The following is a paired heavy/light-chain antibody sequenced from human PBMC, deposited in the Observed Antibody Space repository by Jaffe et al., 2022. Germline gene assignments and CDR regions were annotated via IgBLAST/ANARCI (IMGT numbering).Light chain of an antibody. J-gene: IGKJ1*01. Sequence: DIQMTQSPSSLSASVGDRVTITCRASQSIINYLNWYQQKPGKAPNLLIYTASSLQSGVPSRFSGSRSGTDFTLTISSLQPEDFATYYCQQGYLSPWTFGQGTKVEVK. CDR3: QQGYLSPWT. CDR1: QSIINY. CDR2: TAS. V-gene: IGKV1-39*01.
Heavy chain of an antibody. CDR2: IYTSGST. V-gene: IGHV4-61*02. CDR1: GGSISSGYYY. D-gene: IGHD6-19*01. J-gene: IGHJ4*02. CDR3: ARDNYSSGWYQDF. Sequence: QVQLQESGPGLVKPSQTLSLTCTVSGGSISSGYYYWSWIRQPAGKGLEWIGRIYTSGSTNYNPSLKSRVTISEDTSKNQFSLKLSSVTAADTAVYYCARDNYSSGWYQDFWGQGTLVTVSS.